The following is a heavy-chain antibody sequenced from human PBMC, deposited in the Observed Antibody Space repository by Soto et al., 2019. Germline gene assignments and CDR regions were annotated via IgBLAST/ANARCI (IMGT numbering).Heavy chain of an antibody. CDR2: IYYSGST. J-gene: IGHJ6*02. CDR3: ARIVVVVAATSYYYYGMDV. D-gene: IGHD2-15*01. Sequence: QLQLQESGPGLVKPSETLSLTCTVSGGSISSSSYYWGWIRQPPGKGLEWIGSIYYSGSTYYNPSLKSRVTISVDTSKNQFSLKLSSVTAADTAVYYCARIVVVVAATSYYYYGMDVWGQGTTVTVSS. CDR1: GGSISSSSYY. V-gene: IGHV4-39*01.